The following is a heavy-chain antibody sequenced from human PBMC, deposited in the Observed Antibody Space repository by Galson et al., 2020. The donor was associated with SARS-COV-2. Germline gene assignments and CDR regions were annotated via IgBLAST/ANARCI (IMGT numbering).Heavy chain of an antibody. Sequence: GGSLRLSCAASGFTFSSYSMNWVRQAPGKGLEWVSFISSSSSYIYYADSVKGRFTISRDNAKNSLYLQMHSLRAADTAVYYCARAYYYDNSGDYGMYVWGQGTTVTVSS. CDR3: ARAYYYDNSGDYGMYV. D-gene: IGHD3-22*01. V-gene: IGHV3-21*01. CDR2: ISSSSSYI. CDR1: GFTFSSYS. J-gene: IGHJ6*02.